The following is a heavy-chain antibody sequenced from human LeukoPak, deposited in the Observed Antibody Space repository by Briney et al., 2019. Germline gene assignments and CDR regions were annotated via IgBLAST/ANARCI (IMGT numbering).Heavy chain of an antibody. CDR3: ARDRYYDFWSGNYYYGMDV. V-gene: IGHV4-59*01. J-gene: IGHJ6*02. CDR1: GGSISSYY. CDR2: IYYSGST. Sequence: SETLSLTCTVSGGSISSYYWSWIRQPPGKGLEWIGYIYYSGSTNYNPSLKSRVTMSVDTSKNQFSLKLSSVTAADTAVYYCARDRYYDFWSGNYYYGMDVWGQGTTVTVSS. D-gene: IGHD3-3*01.